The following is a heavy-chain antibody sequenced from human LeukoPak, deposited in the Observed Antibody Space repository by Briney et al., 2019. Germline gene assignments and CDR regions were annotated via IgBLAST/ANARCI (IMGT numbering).Heavy chain of an antibody. CDR3: ARLGYSSGNWFDP. Sequence: SETLSLTCTVSGGSISSSSYYWGWIRHPPGKGLEWIGSIYFRGSTYYNPSLKSRVTISVDTSKNQFSLKLSSVTAADTAVYYCARLGYSSGNWFDPCAQGTLITVSS. CDR1: GGSISSSSYY. V-gene: IGHV4-39*01. J-gene: IGHJ5*02. CDR2: IYFRGST. D-gene: IGHD6-19*01.